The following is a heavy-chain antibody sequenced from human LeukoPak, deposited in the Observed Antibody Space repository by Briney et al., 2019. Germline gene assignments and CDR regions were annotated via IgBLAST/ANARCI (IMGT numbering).Heavy chain of an antibody. V-gene: IGHV3-23*01. Sequence: PGGSLRLSCAASGFTFNSYAMYWVRQAPGKGLEWVSGIFGSGGSAHYADSVKGRFAISRDNSKNRVYLQMNSLRAEDTAVYYCAKARGATYGTYYFDYWGQGTLVTVSS. D-gene: IGHD4/OR15-4a*01. J-gene: IGHJ4*02. CDR2: IFGSGGSA. CDR1: GFTFNSYA. CDR3: AKARGATYGTYYFDY.